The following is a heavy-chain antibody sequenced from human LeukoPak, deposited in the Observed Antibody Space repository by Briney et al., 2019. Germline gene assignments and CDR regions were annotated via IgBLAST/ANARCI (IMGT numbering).Heavy chain of an antibody. V-gene: IGHV4-59*08. J-gene: IGHJ5*02. CDR3: AKRAITTAGNLWFDP. D-gene: IGHD6-13*01. CDR1: GGSISSNY. CDR2: IYSSGST. Sequence: SETLSLTCTISGGSISSNYWGWFRQPPGKGPEYIGHIYSSGSTTDNPSFKSRVTISIDTAKNQFSLKLSSVTAADTAVYYCAKRAITTAGNLWFDPWGQGTLVTVSS.